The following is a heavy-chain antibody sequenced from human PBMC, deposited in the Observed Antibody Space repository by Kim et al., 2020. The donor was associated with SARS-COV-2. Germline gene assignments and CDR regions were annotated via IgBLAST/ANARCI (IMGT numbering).Heavy chain of an antibody. Sequence: SLRLSCAASGFIFSNYAMHWVRQAPGKGLEWVAVISYDGSTKSYADSVKGRFTISRDNSKNTLYLQMNSLRTEDTAVYYCARDSYGLDYWGQGTLVTVSS. J-gene: IGHJ4*02. CDR1: GFIFSNYA. CDR2: ISYDGSTK. V-gene: IGHV3-30-3*01. D-gene: IGHD4-17*01. CDR3: ARDSYGLDY.